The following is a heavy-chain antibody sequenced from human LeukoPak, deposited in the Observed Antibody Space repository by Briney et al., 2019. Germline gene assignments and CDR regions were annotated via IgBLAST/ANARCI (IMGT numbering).Heavy chain of an antibody. V-gene: IGHV4-38-2*02. CDR2: IYQSGST. CDR3: ARDSSYITSWPFDY. J-gene: IGHJ4*02. Sequence: PSETLSLTCTVSGYSIRNGYNWGWIRLSPGKGLEWLGSIYQSGSTYDNPSLKSRVTMSVDTSRNQFSLKLTSVTAADTAVYYCARDSSYITSWPFDYWGQGNLVTVSS. D-gene: IGHD6-13*01. CDR1: GYSIRNGYN.